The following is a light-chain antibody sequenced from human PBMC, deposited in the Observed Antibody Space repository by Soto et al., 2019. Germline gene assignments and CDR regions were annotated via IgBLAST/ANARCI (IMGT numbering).Light chain of an antibody. V-gene: IGKV3-20*01. J-gene: IGKJ1*01. CDR1: QSVSSSY. Sequence: EIVLTQSPGTLSLSPGERATLSCRASQSVSSSYLAWYQQKPGQAPRLLIYDASSRATGIPDRFSGSGSGTDFTLTSSRLEPEDLAVYYCQQYGSSQTFGQGTKVEIK. CDR2: DAS. CDR3: QQYGSSQT.